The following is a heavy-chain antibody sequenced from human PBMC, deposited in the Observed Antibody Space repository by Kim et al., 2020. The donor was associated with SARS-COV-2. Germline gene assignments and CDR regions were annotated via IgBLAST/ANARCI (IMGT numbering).Heavy chain of an antibody. D-gene: IGHD2-15*01. V-gene: IGHV3-20*01. CDR3: ARDLAASPPWFDP. Sequence: YADSVKRRFTISRDNAKNALYLQMNSLRAEDTALYHCARDLAASPPWFDPWGQGTLVTVSS. J-gene: IGHJ5*02.